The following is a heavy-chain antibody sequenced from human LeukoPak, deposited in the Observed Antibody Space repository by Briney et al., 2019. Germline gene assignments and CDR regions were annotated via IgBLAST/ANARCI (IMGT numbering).Heavy chain of an antibody. Sequence: GGSLRLSCAASGFTFSSYAMSWVRQAPGKGLEWVSTISDSGGSTYYADSVKGRFTISRDNSKNTLYLQMNSLRAEDTAVYYCAKDRGGYGSAFDIWGQGTMVTVSS. CDR3: AKDRGGYGSAFDI. CDR2: ISDSGGST. V-gene: IGHV3-23*01. D-gene: IGHD5-12*01. J-gene: IGHJ3*02. CDR1: GFTFSSYA.